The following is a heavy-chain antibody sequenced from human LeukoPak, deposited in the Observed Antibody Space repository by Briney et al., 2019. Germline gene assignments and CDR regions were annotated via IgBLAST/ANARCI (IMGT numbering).Heavy chain of an antibody. V-gene: IGHV3-33*01. CDR2: IWYDGSNK. CDR3: ARINSGSYAFDI. J-gene: IGHJ3*02. CDR1: GFTFSSYG. Sequence: PGGSLRLSCAASGFTFSSYGMHWVRQAPGKGLEWVAVIWYDGSNKYYADSVKGRFTISRDNSKNTLYLQTNSLRAEDTAVYYCARINSGSYAFDIWGQGTMVTVSS. D-gene: IGHD1-26*01.